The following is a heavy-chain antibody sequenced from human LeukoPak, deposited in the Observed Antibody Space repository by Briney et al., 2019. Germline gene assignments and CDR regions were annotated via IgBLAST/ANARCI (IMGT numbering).Heavy chain of an antibody. V-gene: IGHV1-46*01. Sequence: ASVKVSCKASGDTFINDYIHWVRQAPGQGLEWMGVSNPGGGATTYAQKFQGRVTITADESTSTAYMELSSLRSEDTAVYYCARARRTSMGRYYYMDVWGKGTTVTISS. CDR3: ARARRTSMGRYYYMDV. CDR1: GDTFINDY. CDR2: SNPGGGAT. J-gene: IGHJ6*03. D-gene: IGHD3-10*01.